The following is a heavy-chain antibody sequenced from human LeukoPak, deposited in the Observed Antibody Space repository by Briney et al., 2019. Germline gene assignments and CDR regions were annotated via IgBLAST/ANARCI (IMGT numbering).Heavy chain of an antibody. D-gene: IGHD5-18*01. Sequence: GASVKVSCKASGGTFSSYAISWVRQAPGQGLEWMGRIIPILGIANYAQKFQGRVTITADKSTSTAYMELSSLRSEDTAVYYCAGGRGIQLGLTVDYWGQGTLVTVSS. J-gene: IGHJ4*02. CDR1: GGTFSSYA. CDR2: IIPILGIA. V-gene: IGHV1-69*04. CDR3: AGGRGIQLGLTVDY.